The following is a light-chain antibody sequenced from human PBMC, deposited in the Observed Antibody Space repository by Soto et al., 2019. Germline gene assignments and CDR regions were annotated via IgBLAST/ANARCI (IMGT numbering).Light chain of an antibody. V-gene: IGKV3-11*01. CDR2: DAS. CDR1: LSVSSY. Sequence: EIVLTQSPATLSLSPGERATLSCRASLSVSSYLAWYQQKPGQAPRLLIYDASNRATGIPARFSGSGSGTDFTLTISSLEPEDFAVYYCQQRSNWPRSITFGQGTRLEMK. CDR3: QQRSNWPRSIT. J-gene: IGKJ5*01.